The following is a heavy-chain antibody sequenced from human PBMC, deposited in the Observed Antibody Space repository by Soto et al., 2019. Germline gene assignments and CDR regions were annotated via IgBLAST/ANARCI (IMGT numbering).Heavy chain of an antibody. J-gene: IGHJ3*02. V-gene: IGHV1-58*02. CDR3: AADPRYDYGSGSYYKVAFDI. CDR1: GFTFTSSA. CDR2: IVVGSGNT. Sequence: ASVKVCCKASGFTFTSSAMQWVRQARGQRLEWIGWIVVGSGNTNYAQKFQERVTITRDMSTSTAYMELSSLRSEDTAVYYCAADPRYDYGSGSYYKVAFDIWGQGTMVTVSS. D-gene: IGHD3-10*01.